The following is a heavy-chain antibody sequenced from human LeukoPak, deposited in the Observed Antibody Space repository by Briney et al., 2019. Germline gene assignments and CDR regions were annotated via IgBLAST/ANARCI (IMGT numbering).Heavy chain of an antibody. V-gene: IGHV4-4*07. D-gene: IGHD1-26*01. J-gene: IGHJ3*02. CDR3: ARATVGARDAFDI. CDR2: IYTSGST. Sequence: SETLSLTCTVSGDSISSYYWSWIRQPAGKGLEWIGRIYTSGSTNYNPSLKSRVTMSVDTSKNQLSLKLSSVTAADTAVYFCARATVGARDAFDIWGQGTMVIVSS. CDR1: GDSISSYY.